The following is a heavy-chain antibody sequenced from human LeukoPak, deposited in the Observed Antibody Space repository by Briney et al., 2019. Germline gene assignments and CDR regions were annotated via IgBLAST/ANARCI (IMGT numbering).Heavy chain of an antibody. V-gene: IGHV3-48*02. J-gene: IGHJ4*02. CDR1: GFTFSSYS. CDR2: ISSSSSTI. D-gene: IGHD5-24*01. Sequence: PGGSLRLSCAASGFTFSSYSMNWVRQAPGKGLEWVSYISSSSSTIYYADSVKGRFTISRDNAKNSLYLQMNSLRDEDTAVYYCARDADRVEMATDFDYWGQGTLVTVSS. CDR3: ARDADRVEMATDFDY.